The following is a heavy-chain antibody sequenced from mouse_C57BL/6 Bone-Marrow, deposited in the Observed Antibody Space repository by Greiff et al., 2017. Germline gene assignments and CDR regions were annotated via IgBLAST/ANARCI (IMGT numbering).Heavy chain of an antibody. CDR2: IRSKSSNYAT. Sequence: EVQRVESGGGLVQPKGSLKLSCAASGFTFNTYAMHWVRQAPGKGLEWVARIRSKSSNYATYYADSVKDRFTISRDDSQSMLYLQMNNLKTEDTAMYYCGRGRVDGNYVVFYAMDYWGQGTSVTVSS. CDR3: GRGRVDGNYVVFYAMDY. V-gene: IGHV10-3*01. D-gene: IGHD2-1*01. CDR1: GFTFNTYA. J-gene: IGHJ4*01.